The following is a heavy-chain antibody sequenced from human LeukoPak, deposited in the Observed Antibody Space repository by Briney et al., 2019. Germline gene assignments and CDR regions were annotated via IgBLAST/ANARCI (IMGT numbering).Heavy chain of an antibody. V-gene: IGHV4-59*01. CDR2: IYYSGST. CDR3: ARVGGTNYYYYGVDV. Sequence: SETLSLTCTVSGGSISNYYWSWIRQPPGKGLEWIGYIYYSGSTNYNPSLKSRVTISVDTSKNQFSLKLSSVTAADTAVYYCARVGGTNYYYYGVDVWGQGTTVTVSS. D-gene: IGHD1-26*01. CDR1: GGSISNYY. J-gene: IGHJ6*02.